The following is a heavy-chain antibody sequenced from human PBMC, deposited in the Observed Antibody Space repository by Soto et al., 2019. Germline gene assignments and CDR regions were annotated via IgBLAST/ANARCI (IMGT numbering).Heavy chain of an antibody. Sequence: ASVKVSCKASGYALTNYAMHWVRQAPGQRLEWMGWINAGNGNTIYSQKFQGRVTITRDTSASTDYMEVSSLRSEDTAVYYCAAEIYLGGDCCHFDYWGQGTLVTVSS. CDR2: INAGNGNT. D-gene: IGHD2-21*02. J-gene: IGHJ4*02. CDR3: AAEIYLGGDCCHFDY. CDR1: GYALTNYA. V-gene: IGHV1-3*01.